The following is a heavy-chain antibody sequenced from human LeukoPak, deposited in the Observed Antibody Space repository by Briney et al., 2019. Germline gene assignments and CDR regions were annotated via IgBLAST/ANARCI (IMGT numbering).Heavy chain of an antibody. Sequence: ASVKVSCKASGYTFTSYDINWVRQATGQGLEWMGWMNPNSGNTGYAQKFQGRVTMTRNTSISTAYMELSSLRSEDTAVYYCARYYYDSSGYWRGMDVWGQGTTVIVSS. V-gene: IGHV1-8*01. J-gene: IGHJ6*02. D-gene: IGHD3-22*01. CDR1: GYTFTSYD. CDR2: MNPNSGNT. CDR3: ARYYYDSSGYWRGMDV.